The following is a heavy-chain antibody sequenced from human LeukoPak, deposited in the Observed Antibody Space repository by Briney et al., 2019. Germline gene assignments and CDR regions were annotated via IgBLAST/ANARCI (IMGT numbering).Heavy chain of an antibody. D-gene: IGHD2-15*01. CDR1: GGSFSGYY. CDR3: ARDPGYCSGGSCYGAFDI. V-gene: IGHV4-34*01. CDR2: INHSGST. J-gene: IGHJ3*02. Sequence: SETLSLTCAVYGGSFSGYYWSWIRQPPGKGLEWIGEINHSGSTNYNPSLKSRVTISVDTSKNQFSLKLSSVTAADTAVYYCARDPGYCSGGSCYGAFDIWGQGTMVTVSS.